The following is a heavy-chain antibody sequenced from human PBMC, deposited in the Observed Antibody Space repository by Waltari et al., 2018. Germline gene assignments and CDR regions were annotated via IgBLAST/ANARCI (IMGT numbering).Heavy chain of an antibody. V-gene: IGHV5-51*01. D-gene: IGHD3-16*01. J-gene: IGHJ3*02. CDR1: GYDFLNYW. CDR3: ARPKSWGRVGPHDAFEI. CDR2: IYPDDSDI. Sequence: VQLVQSGAELKKPGESLKISCKTSGYDFLNYWIGWVRHKPGNGLEWLGIIYPDDSDIRYSPSFEGQVTFSVDKSSNTAFLQWRNLKASDTAMYFCARPKSWGRVGPHDAFEIWGQGTVVTVSS.